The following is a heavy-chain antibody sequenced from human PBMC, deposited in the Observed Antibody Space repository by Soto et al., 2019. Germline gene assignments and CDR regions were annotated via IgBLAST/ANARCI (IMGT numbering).Heavy chain of an antibody. J-gene: IGHJ6*02. Sequence: GGSLRLSCAASGLSFSSYEMHWVRRAPGKGLEWVSYISKSGSVIYYTDSVKGRFTISRDNAKNLLYLEMNSLRAEDTAVYFCASVMLRFSYGIDVWGQGTTVTVS. V-gene: IGHV3-48*03. CDR2: ISKSGSVI. CDR3: ASVMLRFSYGIDV. D-gene: IGHD3-3*01. CDR1: GLSFSSYE.